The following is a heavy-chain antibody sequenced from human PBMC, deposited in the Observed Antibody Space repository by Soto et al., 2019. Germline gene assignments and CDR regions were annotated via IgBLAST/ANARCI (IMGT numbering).Heavy chain of an antibody. D-gene: IGHD6-19*01. CDR3: ARDFTDSSGPTLGMGV. Sequence: SSETLSLTCAVYGGSFSGYYWSWIRQPPGKGLEWIGYIYYSGSTYYNPSLKSRVTISVDTSKSQFSLKLSSVTAADTAVYYCARDFTDSSGPTLGMGVWGQGTTVTVSS. CDR1: GGSFSGYY. J-gene: IGHJ6*02. CDR2: IYYSGST. V-gene: IGHV4-34*09.